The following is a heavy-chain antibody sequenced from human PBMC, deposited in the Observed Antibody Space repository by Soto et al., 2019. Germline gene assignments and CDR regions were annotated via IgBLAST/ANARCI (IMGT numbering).Heavy chain of an antibody. J-gene: IGHJ4*02. CDR3: ERCGAEGSATATHFDY. CDR1: GGTFSSYA. Sequence: QVQLVQSGAEVKKPGSSVKVSCKASGGTFSSYAISWVRQAPGQGLEWMGGIIPIFGTANYAQKFQGRVTITADDSTSTAYMELSRLRSEDTDVYYCERCGAEGSATATHFDYWGQGTLVTVSS. V-gene: IGHV1-69*01. D-gene: IGHD6-13*01. CDR2: IIPIFGTA.